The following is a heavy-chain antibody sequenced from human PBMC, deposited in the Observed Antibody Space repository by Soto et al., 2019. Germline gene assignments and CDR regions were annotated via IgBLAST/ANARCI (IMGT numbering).Heavy chain of an antibody. J-gene: IGHJ3*02. Sequence: ASVKVSCKSSGYTFTSYYINWVRQATGQGLEWMGWMSPNSGNTGYAQKFQGRVTMTRNTSISTAYMELSSLRSEDTAVYYCARDGNKRNAFDIWGQGTMVTFSS. CDR2: MSPNSGNT. V-gene: IGHV1-8*01. CDR3: ARDGNKRNAFDI. CDR1: GYTFTSYY.